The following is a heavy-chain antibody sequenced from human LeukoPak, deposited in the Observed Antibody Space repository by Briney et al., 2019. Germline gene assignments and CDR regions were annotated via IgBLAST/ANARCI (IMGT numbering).Heavy chain of an antibody. CDR1: GGSISSDNYY. CDR3: ARFPRY. J-gene: IGHJ4*02. Sequence: SETLSLTCTVSGGSISSDNYYWGWIRQPPGKGLEFIGSIYYSGSINYNSSLKSRVTISVDTSKNQFSLKLNSVTAADTAVYYCARFPRYWGQGILVTVSS. V-gene: IGHV4-39*07. CDR2: IYYSGSI. D-gene: IGHD6-6*01.